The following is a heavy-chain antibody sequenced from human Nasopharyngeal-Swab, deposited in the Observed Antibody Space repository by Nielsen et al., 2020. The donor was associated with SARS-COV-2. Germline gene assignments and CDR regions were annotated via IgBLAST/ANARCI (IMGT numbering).Heavy chain of an antibody. V-gene: IGHV4-34*01. CDR2: INHSGST. CDR3: ARDTVVPADYYYYYYYMDV. CDR1: GGSFSGYF. J-gene: IGHJ6*03. D-gene: IGHD2-2*01. Sequence: SETLSLTCAVYGGSFSGYFWTWIRQIPGKGLEWVGEINHSGSTNYNPSLKSRVTISVDTSKNQFSLKLSSVTAADTAVYYCARDTVVPADYYYYYYYMDVWGKGTTVTVSS.